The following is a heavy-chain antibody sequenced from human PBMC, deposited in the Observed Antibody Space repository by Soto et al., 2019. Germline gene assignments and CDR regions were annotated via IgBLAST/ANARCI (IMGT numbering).Heavy chain of an antibody. CDR1: GGSISSTDHF. CDR2: IYYTGTT. V-gene: IGHV4-39*01. J-gene: IGHJ4*02. Sequence: QLQLQESGPGRVKSSETLSLTCTVSGGSISSTDHFWGWIRQSPGKGLEWIGRIYYTGTTYYSRSLXXXXXXXXXXXXXXXXXXXXXXTAXDTAVYYCARQVTYDILAPPCLLDSWGQGSLVIVSS. D-gene: IGHD3-9*01. CDR3: ARQVTYDILAPPCLLDS.